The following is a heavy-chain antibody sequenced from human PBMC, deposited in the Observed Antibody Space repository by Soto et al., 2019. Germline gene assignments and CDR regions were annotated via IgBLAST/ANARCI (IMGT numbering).Heavy chain of an antibody. D-gene: IGHD2-15*01. J-gene: IGHJ4*02. CDR1: GYTFANYG. V-gene: IGHV1-18*01. Sequence: GASVKVSCKASGYTFANYGISWVRQAPGQGLEWMGWINVYNGNTNYAQKLQGRVTMTTDTSTSTAYMELRSLRSDDTAVYYCARAGYCSGGSCYGLDYFDYWGQGTLVTVSS. CDR2: INVYNGNT. CDR3: ARAGYCSGGSCYGLDYFDY.